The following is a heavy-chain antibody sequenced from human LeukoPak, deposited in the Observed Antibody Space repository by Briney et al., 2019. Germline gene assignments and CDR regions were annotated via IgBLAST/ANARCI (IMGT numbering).Heavy chain of an antibody. CDR3: ARCLYYDDTTFYFDY. D-gene: IGHD3-22*01. Sequence: GRSLRLSCAVSGFTFTSYWMSWVRQAPGKGLEWVANIKQDGSEKEYVDSVRGRFTISRDNAKNSVYLQMNSLRAEDTAVYYCARCLYYDDTTFYFDYWGQGTLVTVSS. J-gene: IGHJ4*02. CDR1: GFTFTSYW. CDR2: IKQDGSEK. V-gene: IGHV3-7*01.